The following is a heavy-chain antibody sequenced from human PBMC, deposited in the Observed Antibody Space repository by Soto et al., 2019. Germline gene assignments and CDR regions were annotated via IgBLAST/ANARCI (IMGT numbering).Heavy chain of an antibody. CDR1: GGSISSGGYY. CDR3: ARHFCSGGTCYFVFDL. D-gene: IGHD2-15*01. CDR2: FYYDGST. V-gene: IGHV4-61*08. Sequence: PSETLSLTCTVSGGSISSGGYYWSWIRQHPGKGLEWIGYFYYDGSTNYNPSLKSRVTVSGDTSKNQVSLKLSSVTAADTAVYYCARHFCSGGTCYFVFDLWGQGTLVTVSS. J-gene: IGHJ4*02.